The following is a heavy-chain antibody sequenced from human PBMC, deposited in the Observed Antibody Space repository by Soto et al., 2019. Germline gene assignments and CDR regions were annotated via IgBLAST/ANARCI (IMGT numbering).Heavy chain of an antibody. J-gene: IGHJ5*02. D-gene: IGHD4-17*01. Sequence: QVQLQESGPGLVKPSETLSLTCTVSGGSISSYYWSWIRQPPGKGLEWMGYIYYSGSTNYNPSLKSRVTISVDTSKNQFSLKLSSVTAADTAVYYCARSPPTVVPNWFDPWGQGTLVTVSS. V-gene: IGHV4-59*01. CDR3: ARSPPTVVPNWFDP. CDR2: IYYSGST. CDR1: GGSISSYY.